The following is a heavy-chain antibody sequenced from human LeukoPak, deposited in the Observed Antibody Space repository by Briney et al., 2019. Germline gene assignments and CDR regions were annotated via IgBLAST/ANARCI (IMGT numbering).Heavy chain of an antibody. J-gene: IGHJ4*02. Sequence: GASVKVSCKALGYTFIDYYLHWVQQAPTKGLEWMGRVDSADGETRYSQKFQGRVSIIADTSTDTAYMVLSGLTSEDTAVYYCLTDPHRGEGYWGQGSLVTVSS. CDR2: VDSADGET. V-gene: IGHV1-69-2*01. CDR1: GYTFIDYY. CDR3: LTDPHRGEGY. D-gene: IGHD3-16*01.